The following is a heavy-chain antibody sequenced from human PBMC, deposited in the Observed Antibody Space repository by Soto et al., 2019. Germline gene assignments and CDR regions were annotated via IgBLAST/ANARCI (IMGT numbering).Heavy chain of an antibody. D-gene: IGHD2-2*01. V-gene: IGHV4-59*01. Sequence: TSETLSLTCTVSGGSISSYYSSWIRQPPGKGLEWIGYIYYSGSTNYNPSLKSRVTISVDTSKNQFSLKLSSVTAADTAVYYCARDQVVPAAMIAGEYYYYGMDVWGQGTTVTVSS. CDR3: ARDQVVPAAMIAGEYYYYGMDV. J-gene: IGHJ6*02. CDR2: IYYSGST. CDR1: GGSISSYY.